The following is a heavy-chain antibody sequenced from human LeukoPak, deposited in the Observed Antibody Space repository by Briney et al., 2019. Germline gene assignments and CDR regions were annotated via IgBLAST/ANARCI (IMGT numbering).Heavy chain of an antibody. CDR2: ISGSGGST. J-gene: IGHJ4*02. CDR1: GFTFSSYA. CDR3: AKPLHEGYGSGSYYNIGY. Sequence: PGGSLRLSCAASGFTFSSYAMSWVRQAPGKGLEWVSAISGSGGSTYYADSVKGRFTISRDNSKNTPYLQMNSLRAEDTAVYYCAKPLHEGYGSGSYYNIGYWGQGTLVTVSS. V-gene: IGHV3-23*01. D-gene: IGHD3-10*01.